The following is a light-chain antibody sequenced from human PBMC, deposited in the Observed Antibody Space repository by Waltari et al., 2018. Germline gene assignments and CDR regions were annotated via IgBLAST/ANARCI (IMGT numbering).Light chain of an antibody. CDR3: SSYTSSRIWM. CDR1: RSDVVGYDY. CDR2: DVS. Sequence: QSALTQPASVSGSPGQSITISCTGTRSDVVGYDYVPWYQHHPGKAPKLMIYDVSKRPSGVSNRFSGSKSGNTASLTISGLQAEDEADYYCSSYTSSRIWMFGGGTKLTVL. J-gene: IGLJ3*02. V-gene: IGLV2-14*03.